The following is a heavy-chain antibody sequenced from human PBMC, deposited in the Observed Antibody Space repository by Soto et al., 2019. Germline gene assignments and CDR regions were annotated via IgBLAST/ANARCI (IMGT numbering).Heavy chain of an antibody. CDR2: VYHSGTT. CDR1: GVSITGSY. V-gene: IGHV4-59*01. D-gene: IGHD1-26*01. CDR3: ARDMSYWAGSLAGCDY. Sequence: TSETLSLTCSVSGVSITGSYWSCIRQPPGKTLEWIGYVYHSGTTTYNPSLKSRVSISVDTSKNQFSLRLTSVIAADTAVYYCARDMSYWAGSLAGCDYWGQGILVTVSS. J-gene: IGHJ4*02.